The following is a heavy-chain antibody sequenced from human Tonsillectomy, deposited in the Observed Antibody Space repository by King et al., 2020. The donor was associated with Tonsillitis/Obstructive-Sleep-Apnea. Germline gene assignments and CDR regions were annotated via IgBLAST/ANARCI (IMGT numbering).Heavy chain of an antibody. Sequence: QLQESGPGLVKPSETLSLTCTVSGGSISISTYYWGWIRQPPGMGLEWIGSIYYSGSTYYNPSLKSRVTISVDTSKNQFSLTLSSVTAADTAVYYCARPAPDYFDSGRTAYDMDVWGKGTPVTVSS. V-gene: IGHV4-39*01. CDR1: GGSISISTYY. CDR3: ARPAPDYFDSGRTAYDMDV. J-gene: IGHJ6*03. D-gene: IGHD3-22*01. CDR2: IYYSGST.